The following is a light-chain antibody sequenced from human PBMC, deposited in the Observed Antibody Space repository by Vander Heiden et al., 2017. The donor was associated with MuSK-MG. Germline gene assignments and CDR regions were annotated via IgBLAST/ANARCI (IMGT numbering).Light chain of an antibody. J-gene: IGLJ2*01. V-gene: IGLV5-45*01. CDR2: YKSDSDK. Sequence: QAVLTQPASLSASPGASASLTCTLRRGIHVGTYRIYWYQQKPGSPPQYLLRYKSDSDKQQGSGVPSRFSGSKDASANAGILLISGLQSEDEADYYCMSWNSSAVVFGGGTKLTVL. CDR1: RGIHVGTYR. CDR3: MSWNSSAVV.